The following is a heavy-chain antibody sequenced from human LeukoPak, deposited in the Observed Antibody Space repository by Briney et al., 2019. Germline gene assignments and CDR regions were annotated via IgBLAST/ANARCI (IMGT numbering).Heavy chain of an antibody. CDR1: GFTFSSYG. Sequence: GGSLRLSCAASGFTFSSYGMHWVRQAPGKGLVWVSRINTDGSTTNYADSVKGRFTISRDNAENTLYLQMNSLRAEDTAVYYCAIGSPAAVWGQGALVTVSS. V-gene: IGHV3-74*01. J-gene: IGHJ4*02. D-gene: IGHD6-25*01. CDR2: INTDGSTT. CDR3: AIGSPAAV.